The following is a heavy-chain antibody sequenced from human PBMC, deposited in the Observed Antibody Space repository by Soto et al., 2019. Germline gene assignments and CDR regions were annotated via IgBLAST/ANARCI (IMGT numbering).Heavy chain of an antibody. CDR2: IMPIFGTA. J-gene: IGHJ3*02. Sequence: QVLLVQSGAEVKKPGSSVKVTCKASGGTFSSYTISWVRQAPGQGLEYMGGIMPIFGTATYTQSFQDRDTITADESTSTVYMELRSLTSDDKAVYYCTRGVTANYMGGDAFEIWGQGTMVTVSS. D-gene: IGHD3-16*01. CDR3: TRGVTANYMGGDAFEI. V-gene: IGHV1-69*01. CDR1: GGTFSSYT.